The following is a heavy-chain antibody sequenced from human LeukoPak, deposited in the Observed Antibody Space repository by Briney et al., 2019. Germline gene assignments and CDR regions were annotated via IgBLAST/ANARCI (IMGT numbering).Heavy chain of an antibody. CDR2: ISGSGGST. Sequence: GGSLRLSFAASGFTFSSYAMSWVRQAPGKGLEWVSAISGSGGSTYYADSVKGRFTISRDNSKNTLYLQMNSLRAEDTAVYYCASSFAGFLTGLIIHLGWFDPWGQGTLVTVSS. V-gene: IGHV3-23*01. CDR3: ASSFAGFLTGLIIHLGWFDP. D-gene: IGHD3-9*01. CDR1: GFTFSSYA. J-gene: IGHJ5*02.